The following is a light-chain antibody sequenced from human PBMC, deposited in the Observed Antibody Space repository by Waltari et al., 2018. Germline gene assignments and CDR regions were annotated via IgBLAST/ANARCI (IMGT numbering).Light chain of an antibody. CDR3: SSYAGSKTLI. Sequence: QSALTQPPSASGSPGQSVPISCTGTSSDIGGYNYVSWFHQHPDTAPKRIIYEVSKRPSGVPDRFSGSKSGNTASLTVSGLQAEDEADYYCSSYAGSKTLIFGGGTKLTVL. J-gene: IGLJ2*01. V-gene: IGLV2-8*01. CDR1: SSDIGGYNY. CDR2: EVS.